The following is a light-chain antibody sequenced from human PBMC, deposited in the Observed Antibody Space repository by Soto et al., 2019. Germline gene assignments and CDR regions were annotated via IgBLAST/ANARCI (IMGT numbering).Light chain of an antibody. Sequence: SYELTRPPSVSVSPGQTARITCSGDALPKQYAYWYQQKPGQAPVVVIYKDNERPSGIPERFSGSTSGTTVTLTISGVQAEDEADYFCQSSDSSGRYPYVFGTGTKVTVL. CDR1: ALPKQY. V-gene: IGLV3-25*02. J-gene: IGLJ1*01. CDR2: KDN. CDR3: QSSDSSGRYPYV.